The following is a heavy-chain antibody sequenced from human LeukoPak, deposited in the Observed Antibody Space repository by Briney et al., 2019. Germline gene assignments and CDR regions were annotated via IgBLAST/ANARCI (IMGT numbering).Heavy chain of an antibody. CDR2: IYHDGRI. D-gene: IGHD3-22*01. CDR3: ARVRWEYDSSGYYYGMDV. J-gene: IGHJ6*04. CDR1: GYSITNGYY. V-gene: IGHV4-38-2*02. Sequence: SETLSLTCTVSGYSITNGYYWGWIRQPPGKGLEWIGSIYHDGRIDYNPSLKSRVTISRDTSNDQFSLKLSSVTAADTAMYYCARVRWEYDSSGYYYGMDVWGKGTTVTVSS.